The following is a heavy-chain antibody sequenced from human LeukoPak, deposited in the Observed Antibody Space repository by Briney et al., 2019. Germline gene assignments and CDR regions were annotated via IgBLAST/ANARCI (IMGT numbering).Heavy chain of an antibody. V-gene: IGHV4-39*07. CDR3: ARGDRQQLVLY. CDR1: GGSISTSNYY. D-gene: IGHD6-13*01. Sequence: SETLSLTCTVSGGSISTSNYYWVWIRQPPGKGLEWIGSVFYTGSAYYNPSLKSRFTISMDTSKNQFSLKLSSVAAADTAVYYCARGDRQQLVLYWGQGTLVTVSS. J-gene: IGHJ4*02. CDR2: VFYTGSA.